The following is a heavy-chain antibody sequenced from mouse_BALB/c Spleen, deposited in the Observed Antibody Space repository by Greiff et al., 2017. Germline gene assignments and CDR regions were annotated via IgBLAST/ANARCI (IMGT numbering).Heavy chain of an antibody. CDR1: GYTFTDYA. J-gene: IGHJ1*01. D-gene: IGHD2-1*01. V-gene: IGHV1S137*01. CDR3: ARGGNSYLWYFDV. CDR2: ISTYYGDA. Sequence: VQLQESGAELVRPGVSVKISCKGSGYTFTDYAMHWVKQSHAKSLEWIGVISTYYGDASYNQKFKGKATMTVDKSSSTAYMELARLTSEDSAIYYCARGGNSYLWYFDVWGAGTTVTVSS.